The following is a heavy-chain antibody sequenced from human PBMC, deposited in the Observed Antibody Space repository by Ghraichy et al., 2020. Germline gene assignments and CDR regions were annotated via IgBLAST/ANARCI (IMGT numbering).Heavy chain of an antibody. CDR3: VRPSKGYGINGICHIDY. D-gene: IGHD2-8*01. CDR1: GFTFSDYY. Sequence: GGSLRLSCAASGFTFSDYYLCWIRQAPGNGLEWVSYVSSTSSYTIYADSVKGRFTISRDNAKNSLYLQMNSLRAEDTAVYYCVRPSKGYGINGICHIDYWGKGTRVTF. V-gene: IGHV3-11*06. J-gene: IGHJ4*02. CDR2: VSSTSSYT.